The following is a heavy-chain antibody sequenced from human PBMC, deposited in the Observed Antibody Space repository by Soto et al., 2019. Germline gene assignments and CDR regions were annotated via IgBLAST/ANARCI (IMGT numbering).Heavy chain of an antibody. CDR1: GFTVSSYA. CDR3: ARERIQLPWLIWFDP. V-gene: IGHV3-30-3*01. CDR2: ISYDGSNK. D-gene: IGHD5-18*01. J-gene: IGHJ5*02. Sequence: GGALRLCCAASGFTVSSYAMHGVRQGPGKGLEWVAVISYDGSNKYYADSVKGRFTISRDNSKNSLYLQMNSLRAEDTVLYYCARERIQLPWLIWFDPWGQGTLVPVSP.